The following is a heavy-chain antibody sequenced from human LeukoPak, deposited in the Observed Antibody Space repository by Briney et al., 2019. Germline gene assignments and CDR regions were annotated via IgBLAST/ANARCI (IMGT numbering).Heavy chain of an antibody. J-gene: IGHJ6*03. Sequence: GGSLRLSCAASGFTFSTYAMSWVRQAPGRGLEWVSVISGSSGSTYNADSVKGRFTISRDNSKNTLYLQMNSLRAEDTAVYYCAKGRVGADPYYYYHMDVWGKGTTVTVSS. D-gene: IGHD1-26*01. CDR1: GFTFSTYA. CDR2: ISGSSGST. CDR3: AKGRVGADPYYYYHMDV. V-gene: IGHV3-23*01.